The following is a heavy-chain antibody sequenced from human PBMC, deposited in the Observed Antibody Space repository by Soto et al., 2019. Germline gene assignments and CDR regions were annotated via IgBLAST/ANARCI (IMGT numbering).Heavy chain of an antibody. V-gene: IGHV3-30*18. J-gene: IGHJ3*02. CDR2: ISYDGSKK. CDR1: GFTFSSYG. CDR3: AKGGAVADAFDI. D-gene: IGHD6-19*01. Sequence: QVQLVESGGGVAQPGRSLRLSCAASGFTFSSYGMHWVRQAPGKGLEWVAVISYDGSKKYYADSVKGRFPISTDNSKNTMYLQMNSLRAEDTAVYYCAKGGAVADAFDIWGKGTMVTVSS.